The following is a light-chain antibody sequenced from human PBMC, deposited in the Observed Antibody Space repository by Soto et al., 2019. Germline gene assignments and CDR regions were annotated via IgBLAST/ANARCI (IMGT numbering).Light chain of an antibody. J-gene: IGLJ1*01. CDR2: HVS. CDR3: SSYSSSNTYV. V-gene: IGLV2-14*01. Sequence: QSVLNQPASVSGSPGQSITISCTGTSSDVGGYKYVSWYQQHPGKAPQFMIYHVSNRPSGVSNRFSGSKSGNTASLTISGLQAEDEADYFCSSYSSSNTYVFGTGTKVTVL. CDR1: SSDVGGYKY.